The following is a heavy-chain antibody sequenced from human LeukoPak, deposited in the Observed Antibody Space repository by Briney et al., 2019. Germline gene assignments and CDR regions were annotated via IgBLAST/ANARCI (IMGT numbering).Heavy chain of an antibody. Sequence: SETLSLTCTVSGGSITSPDYHWGWIRQPQGKGLEWIGSVSFSGSTHYNSSLKSRVIVFVKTSENRFSLRMKFVTAADTALYFCATRNSETADDRWGQGILVTVSS. D-gene: IGHD2/OR15-2a*01. CDR1: GGSITSPDYH. J-gene: IGHJ5*02. V-gene: IGHV4-39*01. CDR3: ATRNSETADDR. CDR2: VSFSGST.